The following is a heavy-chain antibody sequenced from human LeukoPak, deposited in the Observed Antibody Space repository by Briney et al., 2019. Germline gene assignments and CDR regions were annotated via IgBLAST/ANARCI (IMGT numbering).Heavy chain of an antibody. D-gene: IGHD3-10*01. Sequence: GGSLRLSCAASGFTFSSYAMSWVRQAPGKGLEWVSYISSGGSTIYYADSVKGRFTISRDNAKNSLYLQMNSLRAEDTAMYYCARDTYGSGNYYNAPLDYWGQGTLVTVSS. CDR2: ISSGGSTI. CDR1: GFTFSSYA. V-gene: IGHV3-48*01. CDR3: ARDTYGSGNYYNAPLDY. J-gene: IGHJ4*02.